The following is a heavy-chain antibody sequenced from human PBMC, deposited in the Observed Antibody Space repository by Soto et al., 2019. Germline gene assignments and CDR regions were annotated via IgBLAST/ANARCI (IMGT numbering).Heavy chain of an antibody. V-gene: IGHV3-23*01. Sequence: EVQLLQSGGGLVQPGGSLRLSCAASGFIFSDYAMSWVRQAPGTGPEWVSGITASGDSTYYADSVKGRFTISRDNSKNTLYLQINSLRADDTAIYYCAEGGEVAGAGTGLRTFDYWGQGTLVTVSS. J-gene: IGHJ4*02. CDR3: AEGGEVAGAGTGLRTFDY. CDR2: ITASGDST. CDR1: GFIFSDYA. D-gene: IGHD6-19*01.